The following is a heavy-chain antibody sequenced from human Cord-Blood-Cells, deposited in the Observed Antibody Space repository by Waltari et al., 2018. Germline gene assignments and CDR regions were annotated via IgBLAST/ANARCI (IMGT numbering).Heavy chain of an antibody. V-gene: IGHV1-18*01. D-gene: IGHD5-12*01. CDR2: IIAYNGNT. J-gene: IGHJ4*02. Sequence: VQLVQSGAEVKKPGTSVKVSCQASGSTSLSSGLRWVRQAPGQGLEWMGWIIAYNGNTNYAQKLQGRVTMTTDTSTSTAYMELRSLRSDDTAVYYCARDVATIAFDYWGQGTLVTVSS. CDR1: GSTSLSSG. CDR3: ARDVATIAFDY.